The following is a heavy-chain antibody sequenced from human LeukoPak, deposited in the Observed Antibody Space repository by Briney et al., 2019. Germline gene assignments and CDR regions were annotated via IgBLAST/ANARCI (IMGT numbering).Heavy chain of an antibody. D-gene: IGHD4-17*01. CDR3: ARGYGDYVH. CDR2: IYYSGST. J-gene: IGHJ4*02. Sequence: SETLSLTCTVSGGSISSYYWSWIRQPPGKGLEWIGYIYYSGSTNYNPSLKSRVTISVDTSKNQFSLKLSSVTAADTAVYYCARGYGDYVHWGQGTLVTVSS. V-gene: IGHV4-59*01. CDR1: GGSISSYY.